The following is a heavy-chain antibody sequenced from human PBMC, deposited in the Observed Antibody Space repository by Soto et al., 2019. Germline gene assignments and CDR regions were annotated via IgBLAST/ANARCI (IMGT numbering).Heavy chain of an antibody. CDR2: ISYDGSNQ. CDR3: AKDQASGQGSFDS. V-gene: IGHV3-30*18. CDR1: GFTFNIYG. Sequence: QVKLVESGGGVVQPGGSLRLSCAASGFTFNIYGMHWVRQAPDKGLEWVALISYDGSNQYYADSVKGRFTISRDNSENTLFLQMNSLRADDTAVYYCAKDQASGQGSFDSWGQGTLVTVSS. J-gene: IGHJ4*02.